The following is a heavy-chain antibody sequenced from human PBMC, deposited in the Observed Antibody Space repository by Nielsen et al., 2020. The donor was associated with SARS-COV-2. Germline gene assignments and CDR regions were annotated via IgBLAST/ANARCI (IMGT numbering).Heavy chain of an antibody. J-gene: IGHJ6*02. CDR2: ISYDGSNK. CDR3: ARVGAVATEGMDV. CDR1: GFTFSSYW. V-gene: IGHV3-30-3*01. Sequence: GGSLRLSCAASGFTFSSYWMSWVRQAPGKGLEWVAVISYDGSNKYYADPVKGRFTIPRDNSKNTLYLQMNSLRAEDTAVYYCARVGAVATEGMDVWGQGTTVTVSS. D-gene: IGHD5-12*01.